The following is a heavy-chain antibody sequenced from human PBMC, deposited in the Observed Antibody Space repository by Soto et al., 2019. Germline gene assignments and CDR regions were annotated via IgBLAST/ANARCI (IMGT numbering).Heavy chain of an antibody. V-gene: IGHV1-18*01. CDR1: GYTFSSFG. CDR3: ARTCRSGGSCYHEY. Sequence: ASVKVSCKASGYTFSSFGINWVRQAPGRGLEWVGWVSVYNDDTKYAQNFQGRVSLTTDTSTSTTYMEVGRLRSDDTAVYYCARTCRSGGSCYHEYWGEGTLVTVSS. CDR2: VSVYNDDT. J-gene: IGHJ4*02. D-gene: IGHD2-15*01.